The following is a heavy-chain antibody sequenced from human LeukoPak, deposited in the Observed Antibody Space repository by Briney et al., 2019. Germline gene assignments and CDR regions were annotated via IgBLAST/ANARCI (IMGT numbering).Heavy chain of an antibody. CDR3: AKDREVYDYVWGTKTPFDY. CDR1: GFTFSSYA. Sequence: LPGGSLRLSCAASGFTFSSYAMSWVRQAPGKGLEWVSAISGSGGSTYYADSVKGRFTISRDNSKNTLYLQMNSLRAEDTAVYYCAKDREVYDYVWGTKTPFDYWGQGTLVTVSS. D-gene: IGHD3-16*01. CDR2: ISGSGGST. V-gene: IGHV3-23*01. J-gene: IGHJ4*02.